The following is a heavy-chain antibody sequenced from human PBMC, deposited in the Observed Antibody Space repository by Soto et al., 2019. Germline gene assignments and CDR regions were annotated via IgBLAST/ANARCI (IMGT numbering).Heavy chain of an antibody. CDR1: GFTFSDYY. D-gene: IGHD3-22*01. J-gene: IGHJ4*02. CDR2: ISSSGSNI. CDR3: ARAYYDSSGYPFDY. V-gene: IGHV3-11*01. Sequence: GGSLRLSRVASGFTFSDYYMSWIRQAPGKGLEWVSYISSSGSNIYYADSVKGRFSISRDNAKNSLYLQMNSLRAEDTAVYYCARAYYDSSGYPFDYWGQGSLVTVSS.